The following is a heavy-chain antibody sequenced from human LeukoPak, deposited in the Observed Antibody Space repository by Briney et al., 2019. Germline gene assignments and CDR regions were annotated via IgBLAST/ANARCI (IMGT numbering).Heavy chain of an antibody. CDR1: EFTFSSYS. J-gene: IGHJ4*02. CDR3: ASAVAGVFDY. D-gene: IGHD6-19*01. Sequence: GGSLRLSRAASEFTFSSYSMKWVREAPGKGLEGVAYISGTSSTIYYADSVKGRFTIPRDNAKNPLYLQMNSLRAEDTAVYYCASAVAGVFDYWGQGTLVTVSS. CDR2: ISGTSSTI. V-gene: IGHV3-48*04.